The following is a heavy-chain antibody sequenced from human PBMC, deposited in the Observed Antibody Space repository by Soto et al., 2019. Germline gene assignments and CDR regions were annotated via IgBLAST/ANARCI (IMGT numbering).Heavy chain of an antibody. D-gene: IGHD3-3*01. V-gene: IGHV4-39*01. J-gene: IGHJ4*02. CDR1: GGSISSSSYY. CDR3: ARSPSAYYDFWSGYYTG. CDR2: IYYSGST. Sequence: SETLSLTCTVSGGSISSSSYYWGWIRQPPGKGLEWIGSIYYSGSTYYNPSLKSRVTISVDPSKNQFSLKLSSVTAADTAVYYCARSPSAYYDFWSGYYTGWGQGILVTVSS.